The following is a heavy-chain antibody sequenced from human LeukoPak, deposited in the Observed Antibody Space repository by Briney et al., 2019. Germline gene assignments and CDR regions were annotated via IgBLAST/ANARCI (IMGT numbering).Heavy chain of an antibody. V-gene: IGHV3-48*03. CDR3: VRGGGSAYKYNAFDI. CDR1: GFIFSSYE. Sequence: GGSLRLSCAASGFIFSSYEMNWVRQAPGKGLEWISYISIGGTTIYYAESVKGRFTISRDNTKNSLYLQMNSLRAEDTAVYYCVRGGGSAYKYNAFDIWGQGTMVTGSS. CDR2: ISIGGTTI. D-gene: IGHD2-15*01. J-gene: IGHJ3*02.